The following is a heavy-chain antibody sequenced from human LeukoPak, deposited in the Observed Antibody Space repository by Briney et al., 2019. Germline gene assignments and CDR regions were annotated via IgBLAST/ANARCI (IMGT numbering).Heavy chain of an antibody. D-gene: IGHD2-15*01. Sequence: GGSLRLSCAASGFTFSSYAMSWVRQAQGKGLEWVSAISGSGGSTYYADSVKGRFTISRDNSKNTLYLQMNSLRAEDTAVYYCAKDGGYCSGGSCYSNFDYWGQGTLVTVSS. CDR1: GFTFSSYA. J-gene: IGHJ4*02. CDR2: ISGSGGST. CDR3: AKDGGYCSGGSCYSNFDY. V-gene: IGHV3-23*01.